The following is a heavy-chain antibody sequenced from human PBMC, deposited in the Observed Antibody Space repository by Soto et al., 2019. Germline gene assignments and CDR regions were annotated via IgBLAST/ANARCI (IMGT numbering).Heavy chain of an antibody. CDR1: GFTFSSYA. V-gene: IGHV3-23*01. J-gene: IGHJ4*02. CDR3: ARRGSGSYYDY. CDR2: ISGSGGST. Sequence: EVQLLESGGGLVQPGGSLRLSCAASGFTFSSYAMRWVRQAPVKGLEWVSAISGSGGSTYYADSVKGRFTISRDNSKNTLYPEMNSLRAEDTAVYYCARRGSGSYYDYWGQGTVVTVSS. D-gene: IGHD1-26*01.